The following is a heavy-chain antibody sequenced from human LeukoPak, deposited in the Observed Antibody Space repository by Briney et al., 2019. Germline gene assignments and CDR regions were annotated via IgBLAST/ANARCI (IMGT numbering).Heavy chain of an antibody. Sequence: GRSLRLSCAASGFTFSSYGMHWVRQAPGKGLEWVAVIWYDGSNKYYADSVKGRFTISRDNSKNTLYLQMNSLRAEDTAVYYCARGGRGKYYFDYWVQGTLVTVSS. D-gene: IGHD3-16*01. V-gene: IGHV3-33*01. CDR1: GFTFSSYG. CDR3: ARGGRGKYYFDY. CDR2: IWYDGSNK. J-gene: IGHJ4*02.